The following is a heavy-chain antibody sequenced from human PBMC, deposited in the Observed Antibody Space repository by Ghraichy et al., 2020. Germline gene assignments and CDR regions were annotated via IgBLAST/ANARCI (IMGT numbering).Heavy chain of an antibody. D-gene: IGHD2-21*02. CDR3: ATLMSGYCGGDCYWDYYNGMDV. J-gene: IGHJ6*02. Sequence: GGSRRLSCAASGFTFSSFGMHWVRQAPGKGLEWVAYIRYDGWDGFYADSVKGRFTISRDNSENTLYLQMSSLRVEDTGVYYCATLMSGYCGGDCYWDYYNGMDVWGQGSAVTV. CDR2: IRYDGWDG. V-gene: IGHV3-30*02. CDR1: GFTFSSFG.